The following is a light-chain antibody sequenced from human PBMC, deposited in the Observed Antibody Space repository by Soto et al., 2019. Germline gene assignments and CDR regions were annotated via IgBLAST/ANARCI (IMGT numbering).Light chain of an antibody. Sequence: DIQMTQSPSTLSASVGDRVTINCQASQNINNWLACYQLKPGKAPKFLIYDASSLQSGVPPRFSGSGSGTEFTLTINSLQPDDFATYFCQQYNANFGGGTKVEIK. CDR1: QNINNW. V-gene: IGKV1-5*01. J-gene: IGKJ4*01. CDR2: DAS. CDR3: QQYNAN.